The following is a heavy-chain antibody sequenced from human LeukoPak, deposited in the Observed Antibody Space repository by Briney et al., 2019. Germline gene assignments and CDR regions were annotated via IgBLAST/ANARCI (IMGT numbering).Heavy chain of an antibody. D-gene: IGHD5-18*01. V-gene: IGHV1-18*01. Sequence: ASVKVSCKASGYTFTSYGISWVRQAPGQGLEWMGWISAYNGNTNYAQKLQGRVTMTTDTSTSTAYTELRSLRSDDTAVYYCARDKVRGYSYGPRDYYYYGMDVWGQGTTVTVSS. CDR1: GYTFTSYG. J-gene: IGHJ6*02. CDR3: ARDKVRGYSYGPRDYYYYGMDV. CDR2: ISAYNGNT.